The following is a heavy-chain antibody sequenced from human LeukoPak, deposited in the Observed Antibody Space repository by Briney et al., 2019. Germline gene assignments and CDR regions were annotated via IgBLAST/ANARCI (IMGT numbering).Heavy chain of an antibody. CDR3: AKMNGYMDV. Sequence: PGGSLRLSCTASGFTFSSSTITWVRQAPGKGLEWVSGISGSGSGTYYADFVKGRFTIPRDNSKNTMYLEMNSLRAEDTAVYYCAKMNGYMDVWGKGTTVTVSS. CDR1: GFTFSSST. D-gene: IGHD1-1*01. CDR2: ISGSGSGT. J-gene: IGHJ6*03. V-gene: IGHV3-23*01.